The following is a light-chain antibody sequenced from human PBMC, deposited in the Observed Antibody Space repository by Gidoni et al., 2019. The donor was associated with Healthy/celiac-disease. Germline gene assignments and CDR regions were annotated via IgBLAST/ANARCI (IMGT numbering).Light chain of an antibody. J-gene: IGKJ5*01. Sequence: EIVLTQSPATLSLSPGERATLSCRASQSVSSYLAWYQHKPGQSARLPIYGASNSATGRPARFSGSGSWTDFTLTISSLEPEDCAVYYCQKRRNWPLIAFXQXARLGIK. CDR3: QKRRNWPLIA. CDR1: QSVSSY. V-gene: IGKV3-11*01. CDR2: GAS.